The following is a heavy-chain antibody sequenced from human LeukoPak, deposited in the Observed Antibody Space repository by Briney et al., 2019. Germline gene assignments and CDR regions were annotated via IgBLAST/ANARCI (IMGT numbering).Heavy chain of an antibody. D-gene: IGHD6-13*01. V-gene: IGHV4-34*01. J-gene: IGHJ4*02. CDR3: ARGPRSPNRIAAAGNKYFDY. CDR1: GGSFSGYY. CDR2: INHSGST. Sequence: SETLSLTCAVYGGSFSGYYWSWIRQPPGKGLEWIGEINHSGSTNYNPSLKSRVTISVDTSKNQFSLKLSSVTAADTAVYYRARGPRSPNRIAAAGNKYFDYWGQGTLVTVSS.